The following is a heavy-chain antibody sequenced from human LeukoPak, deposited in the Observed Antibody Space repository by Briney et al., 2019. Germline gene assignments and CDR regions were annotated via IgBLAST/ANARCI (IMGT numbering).Heavy chain of an antibody. CDR3: AKGSGGTPRYSLPDY. V-gene: IGHV3-23*01. J-gene: IGHJ4*02. CDR2: ISGSGGNT. Sequence: PGGSLRLSCAASGITFSTYAMNWVRQAPGKGLEWVSAISGSGGNTYYADSVKGRFTISRDNSKNTLYLQMNSLRAEDTAVYYCAKGSGGTPRYSLPDYWGQGTLVTVSS. CDR1: GITFSTYA. D-gene: IGHD2-2*02.